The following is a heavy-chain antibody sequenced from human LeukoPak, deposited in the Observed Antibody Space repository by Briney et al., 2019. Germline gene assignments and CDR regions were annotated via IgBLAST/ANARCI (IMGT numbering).Heavy chain of an antibody. Sequence: GRSLRLSCAASGFTFSSYGMHWVRQAPGKGLGWVSVIYSGGSTYYADSVKGRFTISRDNSKNTLYLQMNSLRAEDAAVYYCAREKAAGYGMDVWGQGTTVTVSS. CDR1: GFTFSSYG. V-gene: IGHV3-66*01. CDR3: AREKAAGYGMDV. J-gene: IGHJ6*02. D-gene: IGHD6-25*01. CDR2: IYSGGST.